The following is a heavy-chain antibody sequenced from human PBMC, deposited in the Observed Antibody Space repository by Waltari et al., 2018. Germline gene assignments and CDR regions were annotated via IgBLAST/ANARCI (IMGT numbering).Heavy chain of an antibody. CDR1: GFTFRSYW. J-gene: IGHJ4*02. Sequence: EVQLVESGGGIVQPGGSLRLSCAASGFTFRSYWMHWVRQAPGKGLVGVSRINSDGRGTGYVDSVKGRFTSSRDNAKNTLDLQMNTLGAEDTAVYYCAAPELDYWGQGTLVTVSS. V-gene: IGHV3-74*01. CDR2: INSDGRGT. CDR3: AAPELDY.